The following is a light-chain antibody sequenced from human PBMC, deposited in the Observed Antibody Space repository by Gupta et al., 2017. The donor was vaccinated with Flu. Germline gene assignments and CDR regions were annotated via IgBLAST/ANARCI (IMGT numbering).Light chain of an antibody. CDR3: HQEDNLHPIFT. V-gene: IGKV1-33*01. CDR1: EDITHC. J-gene: IGKJ3*01. Sequence: DIQMTQSPSSLSASVGDTVTITCPASEDITHCLNWYQHKPGKAPKLLIYDASILEKGVTSRFSGRGAGKDVYLTITNWQSEDFGPYYCHQEDNLHPIFTFGPGTRVDV. CDR2: DAS.